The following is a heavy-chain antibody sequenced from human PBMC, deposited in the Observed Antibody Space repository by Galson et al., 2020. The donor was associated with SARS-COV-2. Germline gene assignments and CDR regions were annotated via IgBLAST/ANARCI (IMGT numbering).Heavy chain of an antibody. D-gene: IGHD3-9*01. CDR2: ISAYNGNT. Sequence: ASVKVSCKASGYTFTSYGISWVRQAPGQGLEWMGWISAYNGNTNYAQKFQGRVTITADESTSTAYMELSSLRSEDTAVYYCARGYNDILTGPYLFRNYYYYGMDVWGQGTTVTVSS. CDR1: GYTFTSYG. V-gene: IGHV1-18*04. J-gene: IGHJ6*02. CDR3: ARGYNDILTGPYLFRNYYYYGMDV.